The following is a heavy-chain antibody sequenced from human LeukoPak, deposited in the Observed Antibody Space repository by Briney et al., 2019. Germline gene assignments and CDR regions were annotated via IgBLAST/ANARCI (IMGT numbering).Heavy chain of an antibody. V-gene: IGHV3-33*06. Sequence: PGGSLRLSCAASGFTFSSYGMHWVRQAPGKGLEWVAVTWYDGSNKYYADSVKGRFTISRDNSKNTLYLQMNSLRAEDTAVYYCAKDLSFEVTAMGVGYWGQGTLVTVSS. CDR3: AKDLSFEVTAMGVGY. CDR2: TWYDGSNK. D-gene: IGHD5-18*01. J-gene: IGHJ4*02. CDR1: GFTFSSYG.